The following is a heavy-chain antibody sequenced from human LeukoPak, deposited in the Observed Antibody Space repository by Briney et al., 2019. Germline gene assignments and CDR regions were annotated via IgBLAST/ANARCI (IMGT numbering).Heavy chain of an antibody. V-gene: IGHV3-33*01. Sequence: PGGSLRLSCAAPKFTFQNYGMHWVRQAPGKGREWGAVIWYDGSDQNYAASVKGRFTISRDNSKNMLYLQMNGLRAEDTAVYYCARGPIAVVNAGLGWFDPWGQGTLVTVSS. J-gene: IGHJ5*02. D-gene: IGHD2-21*01. CDR2: IWYDGSDQ. CDR3: ARGPIAVVNAGLGWFDP. CDR1: KFTFQNYG.